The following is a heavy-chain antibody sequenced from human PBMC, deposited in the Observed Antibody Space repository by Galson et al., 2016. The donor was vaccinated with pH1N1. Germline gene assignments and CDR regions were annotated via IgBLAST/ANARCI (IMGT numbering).Heavy chain of an antibody. CDR1: GFTFGDYA. CDR3: TKARVGNYYFDY. CDR2: ISTSNGTT. D-gene: IGHD1-7*01. Sequence: SLRLSCVASGFTFGDYAMRWVRQAPGKGLEYVSSISTSNGTTYYGDSVRGRFTISRDNSKNTVYLQMNSLRAEDTAIYYCTKARVGNYYFDYWGQGSLVTVSS. J-gene: IGHJ4*02. V-gene: IGHV3-23*01.